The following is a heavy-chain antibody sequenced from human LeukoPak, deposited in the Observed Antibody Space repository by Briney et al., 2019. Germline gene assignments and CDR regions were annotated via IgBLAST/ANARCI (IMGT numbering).Heavy chain of an antibody. CDR1: GGSFSGYY. CDR3: ARGVRRTMVRGVIITRWFDP. V-gene: IGHV4-34*01. Sequence: PSKTLSLTCAVYGGSFSGYYWSWIRPPPGKGLEWIGEINHSGSTNYNPSLKSRVTISVDTSKNQFSLKLSSVTAADTAVYYCARGVRRTMVRGVIITRWFDPWGQGTLVTVSS. D-gene: IGHD3-10*01. CDR2: INHSGST. J-gene: IGHJ5*02.